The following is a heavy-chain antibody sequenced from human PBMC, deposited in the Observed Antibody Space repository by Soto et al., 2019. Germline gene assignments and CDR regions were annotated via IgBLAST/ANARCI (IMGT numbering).Heavy chain of an antibody. Sequence: GSLKLSCEVSWFSFRSFGMHWVRQAPGEGLDWVTVISHEGTYNHYADSVKGRFTISRDDSKNTLYLEMNGLRAEDTAVYYCAKEGGYGDRIADDYYYYGMDAWGQGTTVTVSS. D-gene: IGHD2-21*02. CDR1: WFSFRSFG. CDR2: ISHEGTYN. J-gene: IGHJ6*02. V-gene: IGHV3-30*18. CDR3: AKEGGYGDRIADDYYYYGMDA.